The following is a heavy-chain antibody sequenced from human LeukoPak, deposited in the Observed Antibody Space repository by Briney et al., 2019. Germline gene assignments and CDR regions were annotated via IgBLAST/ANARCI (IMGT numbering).Heavy chain of an antibody. Sequence: PSETLSLTCAVYGGSFSGYYWSWIRQPPGKGLEGIGEINHSGSTNYNPSLKSRVTISVDTSKNQFSLKLSSVTAADTAVYYCARMGVATTHYYYYYLDVWGKGTTVTISS. CDR1: GGSFSGYY. J-gene: IGHJ6*03. CDR2: INHSGST. V-gene: IGHV4-34*01. D-gene: IGHD5-12*01. CDR3: ARMGVATTHYYYYYLDV.